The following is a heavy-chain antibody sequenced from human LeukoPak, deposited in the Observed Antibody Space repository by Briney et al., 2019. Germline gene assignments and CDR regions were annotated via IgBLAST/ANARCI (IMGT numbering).Heavy chain of an antibody. V-gene: IGHV3-30*14. CDR3: AREGVGYCSGGSCYSSPGRWFDP. J-gene: IGHJ5*02. Sequence: GGSLRLSCATSGFTFSSYPMHWVRQARGKGLEWVEVMLYDGSNKYYADSVKGRFTISRDNSKNTLYLQMNRLRAEDTAVYYCAREGVGYCSGGSCYSSPGRWFDPWGQGTLVTVSS. CDR1: GFTFSSYP. D-gene: IGHD2-15*01. CDR2: MLYDGSNK.